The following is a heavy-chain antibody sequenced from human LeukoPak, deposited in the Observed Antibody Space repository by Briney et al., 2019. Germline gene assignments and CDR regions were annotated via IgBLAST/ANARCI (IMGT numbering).Heavy chain of an antibody. Sequence: SQTLSLTCSISGGSINSADYYWSWLCQSPGEGLEWIGNIFYSGATDYNPSLRSRVSISVDTSKKKFSLDLASVTAADTALYYCARGPGLTLFDKWGQGTLVIVSS. CDR1: GGSINSADYY. CDR2: IFYSGAT. CDR3: ARGPGLTLFDK. D-gene: IGHD3-3*01. V-gene: IGHV4-30-4*01. J-gene: IGHJ4*02.